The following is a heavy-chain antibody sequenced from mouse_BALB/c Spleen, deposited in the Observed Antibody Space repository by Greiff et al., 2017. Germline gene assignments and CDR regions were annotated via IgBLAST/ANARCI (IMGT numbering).Heavy chain of an antibody. CDR2: IDPENGDT. D-gene: IGHD1-2*01. Sequence: EVQLQQSGAELVRSGASVKLSCTASGFNIKDYYMHWVKQRPEQGLEWIGWIDPENGDTEYAPKFQGKATMTADTSSNTAYLQLSSLTSEDSAVYYCTKGTTATYAMDYWGQGTSVTVSS. V-gene: IGHV14-4*02. CDR1: GFNIKDYY. J-gene: IGHJ4*01. CDR3: TKGTTATYAMDY.